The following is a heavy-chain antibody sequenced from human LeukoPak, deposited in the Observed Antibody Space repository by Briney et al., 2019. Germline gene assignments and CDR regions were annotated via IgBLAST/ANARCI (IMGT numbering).Heavy chain of an antibody. CDR1: GFTFSSYD. CDR2: ISYDGSNK. Sequence: GGSLRLSCAASGFTFSSYDMHWVRQAPGKGLEWVAVISYDGSNKYYADSVKGRFTISRDNSKNTLYLQMNSLRAEDTAVYYCAKDVGNWGQGTLVTVSS. V-gene: IGHV3-30*18. CDR3: AKDVGN. D-gene: IGHD1-14*01. J-gene: IGHJ4*02.